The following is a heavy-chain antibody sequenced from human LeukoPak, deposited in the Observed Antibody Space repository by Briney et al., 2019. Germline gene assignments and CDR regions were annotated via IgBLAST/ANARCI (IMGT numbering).Heavy chain of an antibody. D-gene: IGHD6-13*01. CDR3: AKLPGIAAAGTQYNWFDP. V-gene: IGHV3-23*01. CDR2: ISGSGGST. CDR1: GFTFSSYA. Sequence: GGSLRLSCAASGFTFSSYAMSWVRQAPGKGLEWVSAISGSGGSTYYADSVKGRFTISRDNSKNTLYLQMNSLRAEDTAVYYCAKLPGIAAAGTQYNWFDPWGQGTLVTVSS. J-gene: IGHJ5*02.